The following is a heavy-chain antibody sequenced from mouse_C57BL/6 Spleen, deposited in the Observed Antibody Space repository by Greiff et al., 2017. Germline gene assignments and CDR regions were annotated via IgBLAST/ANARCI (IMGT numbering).Heavy chain of an antibody. CDR1: GFSLTSYG. CDR3: ARNSNYEDAMDY. D-gene: IGHD2-5*01. CDR2: IWRGGST. Sequence: VMLVESGPGLVQPSQSLSITCTVSGFSLTSYGVHWVRQSPGKGLEWLGVIWRGGSTDYNAAFISRLSISKDNSKSQVFFKMNSLQADDTAIYYCARNSNYEDAMDYWGQGTSVTVSS. J-gene: IGHJ4*01. V-gene: IGHV2-2*01.